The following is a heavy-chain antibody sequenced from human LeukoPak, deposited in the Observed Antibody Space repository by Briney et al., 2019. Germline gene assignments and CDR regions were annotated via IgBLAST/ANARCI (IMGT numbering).Heavy chain of an antibody. CDR1: GGSVISGNYY. D-gene: IGHD3-3*01. V-gene: IGHV4-61*01. Sequence: SETLSLTCTVSGGSVISGNYYWSWIRQPPGKGLEWIGYIYNSGSTHYNPSLKSRVTISVDKSKNQFSLKLSSVTAADTAVYYCARERRVYTIFGVVIRNWFDPWGQGTLVTVSS. CDR3: ARERRVYTIFGVVIRNWFDP. CDR2: IYNSGST. J-gene: IGHJ5*02.